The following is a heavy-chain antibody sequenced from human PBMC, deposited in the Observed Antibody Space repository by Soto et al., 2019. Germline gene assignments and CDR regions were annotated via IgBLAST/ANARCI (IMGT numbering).Heavy chain of an antibody. V-gene: IGHV3-30-3*01. CDR1: GYSFSSYA. D-gene: IGHD3-9*01. CDR2: ISYDGSNK. Sequence: SLELASAACGYSFSSYAMDGVCQAPGKGLEWEAVISYDGSNKYYADSVKGRFTISRDNSKNTLYLQMNSLRAEDTAVYYCARDPGAYDILTGYYYGMDVWGQGTTVTVSS. CDR3: ARDPGAYDILTGYYYGMDV. J-gene: IGHJ6*02.